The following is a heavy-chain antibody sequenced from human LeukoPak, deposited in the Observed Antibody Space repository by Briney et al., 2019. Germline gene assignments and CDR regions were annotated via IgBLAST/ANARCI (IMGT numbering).Heavy chain of an antibody. CDR1: GGSISSYY. J-gene: IGHJ6*03. CDR2: IYTSGST. D-gene: IGHD5-18*01. V-gene: IGHV4-4*07. Sequence: SETLSLTCTVSGGSISSYYWSWIRQPAGKGLEWIGRIYTSGSTNYNPSLKSRVTISVDTSKNQFSLRLSSVTAADTAMYYCARGVHGYNYGFYYYMDVWGKGTTVTVSS. CDR3: ARGVHGYNYGFYYYMDV.